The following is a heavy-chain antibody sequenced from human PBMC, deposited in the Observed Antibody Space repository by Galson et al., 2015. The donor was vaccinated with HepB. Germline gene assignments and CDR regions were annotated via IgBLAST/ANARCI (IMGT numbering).Heavy chain of an antibody. Sequence: PALVKPTQTFTLTCTFSGFSLRTTEMRVSWIRQPPGKALEWLARIDWDDDKFYSTSLKTRLTISKDTSKNQVVLTMTNMDPMDTATYYCARSGYSSGWYPGYFDLWGRGTLVTVSS. V-gene: IGHV2-70*04. CDR2: IDWDDDK. CDR3: ARSGYSSGWYPGYFDL. D-gene: IGHD6-19*01. J-gene: IGHJ2*01. CDR1: GFSLRTTEMR.